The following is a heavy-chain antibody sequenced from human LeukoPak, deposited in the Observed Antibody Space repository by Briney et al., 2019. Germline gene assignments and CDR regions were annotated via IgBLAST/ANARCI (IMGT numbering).Heavy chain of an antibody. V-gene: IGHV3-23*01. CDR3: AKVAGYSYVGVYYFDY. CDR1: GFTFSSYA. J-gene: IGHJ4*02. Sequence: PGESLRLSCAASGFTFSSYAMNWVRQAPGKGLEWVSAISGSSGSTYYADSVKGRFTISRDDSKNTLYLQMNSLRAEDTAVYYCAKVAGYSYVGVYYFDYWGQGTLVTVSS. CDR2: ISGSSGST. D-gene: IGHD5-18*01.